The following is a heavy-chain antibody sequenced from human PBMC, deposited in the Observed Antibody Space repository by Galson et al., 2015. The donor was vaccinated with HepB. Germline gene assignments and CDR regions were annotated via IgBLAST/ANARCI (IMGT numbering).Heavy chain of an antibody. Sequence: SLRLSCAASGFTFITYTMTWVRQAPGKGLEWVSSISDGGDTTYYADSVEGRFTISRDNSKNMVYLQLNSLRVVDTAIYYCVKDWRGNTCDATCMGNWGQGTLVTVSS. CDR3: VKDWRGNTCDATCMGN. CDR1: GFTFITYT. CDR2: ISDGGDTT. J-gene: IGHJ4*02. V-gene: IGHV3-23*01. D-gene: IGHD4-23*01.